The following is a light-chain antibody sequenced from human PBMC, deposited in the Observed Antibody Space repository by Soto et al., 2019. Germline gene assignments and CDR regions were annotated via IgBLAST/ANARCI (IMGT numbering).Light chain of an antibody. CDR1: SSVVGGYNY. CDR2: DVT. V-gene: IGLV2-11*01. J-gene: IGLJ1*01. CDR3: CSHAGSYTYV. Sequence: QSVLTQPRSVSGSPGQSLTISCTGTSSVVGGYNYVSWYQQYPGKVPKLMIYDVTKRPSGVPDRSSGSKSGNTASLTISGLQAEDEADYYCCSHAGSYTYVFGTGTKVTVL.